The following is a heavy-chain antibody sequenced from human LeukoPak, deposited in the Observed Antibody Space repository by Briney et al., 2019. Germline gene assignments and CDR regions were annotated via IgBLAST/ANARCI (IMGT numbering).Heavy chain of an antibody. D-gene: IGHD3-10*01. V-gene: IGHV4-31*03. CDR2: IYYSGST. CDR3: ARDHMVRQPL. J-gene: IGHJ4*02. Sequence: SETLSLTCTVSGGSISSGGYYWSWIRQHPGKGLEWIGYIYYSGSTYYNPSLKSRVTISVDTSKNQFSLKLGSVTAADTAVYYCARDHMVRQPLWGQGTLVTVSS. CDR1: GGSISSGGYY.